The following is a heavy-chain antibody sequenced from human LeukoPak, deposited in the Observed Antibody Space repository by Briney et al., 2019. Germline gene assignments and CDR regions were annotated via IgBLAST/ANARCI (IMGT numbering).Heavy chain of an antibody. CDR3: ARDTVDTAMVQH. V-gene: IGHV4-38-2*02. D-gene: IGHD5-18*01. CDR1: GYSISSGYY. CDR2: IYHSGST. J-gene: IGHJ1*01. Sequence: SETLSLTCAVSGYSISSGYYWGWIRQPPGKGLEWIGSIYHSGSTYYNPSLKSRVTISVDTSKNQFSLKLSSVTAADTAVYYCARDTVDTAMVQHWGQGTLVTVSS.